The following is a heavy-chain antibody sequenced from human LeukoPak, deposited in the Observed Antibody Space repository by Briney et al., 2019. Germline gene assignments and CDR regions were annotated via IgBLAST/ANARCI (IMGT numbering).Heavy chain of an antibody. D-gene: IGHD6-19*01. J-gene: IGHJ4*02. V-gene: IGHV3-23*01. Sequence: GGSLRLSCAASGFSFSMYSMAWVRQAPGKGLEWVSVINDRGGYIQDADSVKGRFTISRDNYQNTLFLQMNSMRAEDTAVYYCVRERDRGIDVADDFDYWGQGTLVTVSS. CDR3: VRERDRGIDVADDFDY. CDR1: GFSFSMYS. CDR2: INDRGGYI.